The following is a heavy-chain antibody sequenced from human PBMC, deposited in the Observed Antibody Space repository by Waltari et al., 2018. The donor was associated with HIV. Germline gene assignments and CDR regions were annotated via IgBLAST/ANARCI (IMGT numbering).Heavy chain of an antibody. CDR2: IIPAIGIA. J-gene: IGHJ5*02. Sequence: VQVVQSGAKVKKPGSSVKVSCQASGDTLSNYAVSWVRQAPGQGLEWKGKIIPAIGIAMHTDKFQDRVTIKADKATNSAYMELGGLRSEDTALYFCALGRIDDIRSGRENLGGFDPWGPGTLVSVSS. D-gene: IGHD3-3*01. CDR3: ALGRIDDIRSGRENLGGFDP. V-gene: IGHV1-69*04. CDR1: GDTLSNYA.